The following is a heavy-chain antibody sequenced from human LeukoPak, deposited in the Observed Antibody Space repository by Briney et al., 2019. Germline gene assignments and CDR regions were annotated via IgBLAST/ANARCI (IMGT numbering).Heavy chain of an antibody. CDR1: GFTFSSYG. Sequence: GGSLRLSCAASGFTFSSYGMHWVRQVPGKGLEWVAFIRYDGSNKYYADSVKGRFTISRDNSKNTLYLQMNSLRAEDTAVYYCAKGSGSSWYFVGDYWGQGTLVTVSS. V-gene: IGHV3-30*02. CDR3: AKGSGSSWYFVGDY. J-gene: IGHJ4*02. D-gene: IGHD6-13*01. CDR2: IRYDGSNK.